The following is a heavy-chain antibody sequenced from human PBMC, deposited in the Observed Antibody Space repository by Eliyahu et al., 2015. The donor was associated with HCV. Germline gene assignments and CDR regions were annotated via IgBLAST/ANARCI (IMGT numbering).Heavy chain of an antibody. CDR2: IEADGREN. CDR3: ARWLGDSNGWSLDY. CDR1: XFDFRSPI. J-gene: IGHJ4*02. V-gene: IGHV3-7*03. Sequence: VQLVESGGGLVQPGGSLRLSCATXXFDFRSPIMXWVRQSPGKGLEWVAKIEADGRENFCVDSLRGRFTISRDNAMNSLFLEMKSLSAEDTAVYYCARWLGDSNGWSLDYWGQGILVTVAS. D-gene: IGHD6-19*01.